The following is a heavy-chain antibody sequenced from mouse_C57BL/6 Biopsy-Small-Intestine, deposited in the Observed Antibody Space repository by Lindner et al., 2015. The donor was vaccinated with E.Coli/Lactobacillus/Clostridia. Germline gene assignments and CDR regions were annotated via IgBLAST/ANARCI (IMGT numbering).Heavy chain of an antibody. CDR3: ARRFGVPHLMDY. J-gene: IGHJ4*01. Sequence: VQLQESGAGLMKPGASVKLSCKATGYTFTGYWIEWVKQRPGHGLEWIGEILPGSGSIKSNEKFKGKATFTADTSSNTAYMQLSSLTTEDSAIYYCARRFGVPHLMDYWGQGTSVIVSS. CDR1: GYTFTGYW. V-gene: IGHV1-9*01. CDR2: ILPGSGSI. D-gene: IGHD3-1*01.